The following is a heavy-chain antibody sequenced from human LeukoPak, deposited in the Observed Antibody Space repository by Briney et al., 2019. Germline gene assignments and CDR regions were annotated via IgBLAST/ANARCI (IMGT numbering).Heavy chain of an antibody. J-gene: IGHJ5*02. D-gene: IGHD7-27*01. CDR3: ARSKNWGYWFDP. CDR1: GGSISSYF. CDR2: IYYSGST. Sequence: SETLSLTCTVSGGSISSYFWSWIRQPAGKGLEWIGYIYYSGSTNYNPSLKSRVTISVDTSKNQFSLKLTSVTAADTAVYYCARSKNWGYWFDPWGQGTLVTVSS. V-gene: IGHV4-59*01.